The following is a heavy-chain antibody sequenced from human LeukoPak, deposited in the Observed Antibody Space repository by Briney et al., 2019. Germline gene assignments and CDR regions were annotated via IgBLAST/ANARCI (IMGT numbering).Heavy chain of an antibody. CDR2: ISYDGSNK. CDR1: GFTFSSYA. J-gene: IGHJ4*02. D-gene: IGHD3-3*01. V-gene: IGHV3-30-3*01. Sequence: PGGSLRLSCAASGFTFSSYAMHWVRRAPGKGLEWVAVISYDGSNKYYADSVKGRFTISRDNSKNTLYLQMNSLRAEDTAVYYCARDIGRFSMVSSGVFDYWGQGTLVTVSS. CDR3: ARDIGRFSMVSSGVFDY.